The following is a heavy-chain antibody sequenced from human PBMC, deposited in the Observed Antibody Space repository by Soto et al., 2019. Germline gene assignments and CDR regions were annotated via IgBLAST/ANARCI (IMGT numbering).Heavy chain of an antibody. J-gene: IGHJ5*02. CDR1: GYTFTGYY. V-gene: IGHV1-2*04. Sequence: QVQLVQSGAEVKKPGASVKVSCKASGYTFTGYYMHWVRQAPGQGLEWMGWINPNSGGTNYAQKFQGWVTMTRDTSRSTACRERSRLRSGDTAVDYCARGALGYCISTSCYTNWFHPWGQGTRVTVSS. CDR3: ARGALGYCISTSCYTNWFHP. D-gene: IGHD2-2*02. CDR2: INPNSGGT.